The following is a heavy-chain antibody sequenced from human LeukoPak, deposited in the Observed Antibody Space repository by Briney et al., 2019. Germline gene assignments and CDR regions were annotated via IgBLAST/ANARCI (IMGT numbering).Heavy chain of an antibody. CDR1: GYTFTSYG. CDR2: ISAYNGNT. CDR3: ARGGYCSSTSCHEDY. J-gene: IGHJ4*02. V-gene: IGHV1-18*01. Sequence: ASVKVSCKASGYTFTSYGISWVRRAPGQGLEWMGWISAYNGNTNYAQKLQGRVTMTTDTSTSTAYMELRSLRSDDTAVYYCARGGYCSSTSCHEDYWGQGTLVTVSS. D-gene: IGHD2-2*01.